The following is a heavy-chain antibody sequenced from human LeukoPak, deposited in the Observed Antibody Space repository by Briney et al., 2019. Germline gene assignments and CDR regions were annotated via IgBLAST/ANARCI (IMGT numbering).Heavy chain of an antibody. J-gene: IGHJ4*02. V-gene: IGHV3-23*01. CDR1: GFTFSSYA. Sequence: PGGSLRLSCAASGFTFSSYAVSWVRQAPGKGLEWVSAISGSGGSTYYADSVKGRFTISRDNSKNTLYLQMNSLRAEDTAVYYCAKDAIYGDSGGTDYWGQGTLVTVSS. D-gene: IGHD4-23*01. CDR3: AKDAIYGDSGGTDY. CDR2: ISGSGGST.